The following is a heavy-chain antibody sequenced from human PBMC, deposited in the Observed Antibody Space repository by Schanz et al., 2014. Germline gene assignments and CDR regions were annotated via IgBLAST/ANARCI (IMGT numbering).Heavy chain of an antibody. Sequence: VQLLESGGGLVQPGGSLKLSCSASGFTFRNYALSWVRQAPGKGLTWVSAISGSDGSTHYAGSVKARFTISRDKSNHTLYLQMNRLRSDDTALYYWAKQLNSGSHYDWFDPWGQGTRVSVSS. CDR1: GFTFRNYA. V-gene: IGHV3-23*01. CDR2: ISGSDGST. J-gene: IGHJ5*02. D-gene: IGHD1-26*01. CDR3: AKQLNSGSHYDWFDP.